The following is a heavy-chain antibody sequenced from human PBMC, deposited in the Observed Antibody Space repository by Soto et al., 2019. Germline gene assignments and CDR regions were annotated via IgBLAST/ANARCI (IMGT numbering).Heavy chain of an antibody. CDR2: ISVSGGST. CDR3: AKAYDYYDRSGYGDAFDI. CDR1: GFPFSSYA. J-gene: IGHJ3*02. D-gene: IGHD3-22*01. V-gene: IGHV3-23*01. Sequence: GGSLRLSCAASGFPFSSYAMSWVRQAPGKGLEWVSAISVSGGSTYYSDSVKGRFTITRDNSKNTLYLQMNSLRAEDTAVYYCAKAYDYYDRSGYGDAFDIWGQGTMVTVSS.